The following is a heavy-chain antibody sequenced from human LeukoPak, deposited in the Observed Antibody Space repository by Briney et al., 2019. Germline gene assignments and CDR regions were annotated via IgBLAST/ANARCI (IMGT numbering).Heavy chain of an antibody. CDR1: GFTFRSYW. CDR2: IDQDGRAQ. J-gene: IGHJ6*04. V-gene: IGHV3-7*01. CDR3: AELGITMIGGV. Sequence: GGSLRLSCAASGFTFRSYWMSWVRQAPGKGLEWVAIIDQDGRAQYFVDSVKGRFAISRDNAKNSLYLQMNSLRAEDTAVYYCAELGITMIGGVWGKGTTVTISS. D-gene: IGHD3-10*02.